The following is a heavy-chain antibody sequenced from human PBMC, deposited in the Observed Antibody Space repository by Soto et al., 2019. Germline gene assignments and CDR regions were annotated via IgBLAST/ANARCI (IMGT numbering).Heavy chain of an antibody. CDR3: ARTSAAGKYYYGMDV. D-gene: IGHD6-13*01. V-gene: IGHV5-51*01. J-gene: IGHJ6*02. Sequence: GESLKIYCKGCGDSFTSYWIGWVRQMPGKGLEWMGIIYPGDSDTRYSPSFQGQFTISADKSFSTAFLQWCSLMASDIALYYCARTSAAGKYYYGMDVWGQGTTVTVSS. CDR2: IYPGDSDT. CDR1: GDSFTSYW.